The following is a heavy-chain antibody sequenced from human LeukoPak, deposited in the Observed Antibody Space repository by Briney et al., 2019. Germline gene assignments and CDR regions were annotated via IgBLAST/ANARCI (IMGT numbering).Heavy chain of an antibody. D-gene: IGHD5-24*01. V-gene: IGHV4-59*08. Sequence: SETLSLTCSVSGGSISNYYWSWIRQPPGKGLEWIGYIYNSGSTNYSPSLKSRVTISIDTSKNQFSLRLRSVTAADTPVYYCARHGGGYSFDYWGQGTLVTVSS. CDR1: GGSISNYY. J-gene: IGHJ4*02. CDR3: ARHGGGYSFDY. CDR2: IYNSGST.